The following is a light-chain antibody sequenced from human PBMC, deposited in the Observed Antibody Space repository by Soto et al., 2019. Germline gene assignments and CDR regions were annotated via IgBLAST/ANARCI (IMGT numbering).Light chain of an antibody. Sequence: EFVLTQSPVTLSLSPGERATLSCRASQTVRNNYLAWYQQKPGQAPRLLIYDASSRATGIPDRFSGSGSGTEFTLTISSLQPDDFASYYCQQYNSYPLTFGGGTKVDIK. J-gene: IGKJ4*01. V-gene: IGKV3-20*01. CDR1: QTVRNNY. CDR3: QQYNSYPLT. CDR2: DAS.